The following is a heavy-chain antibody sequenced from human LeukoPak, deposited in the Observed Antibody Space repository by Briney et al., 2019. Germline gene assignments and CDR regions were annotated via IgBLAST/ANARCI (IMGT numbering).Heavy chain of an antibody. V-gene: IGHV5-51*01. Sequence: GESLKISCKGSGYSFTSYWIGWWRQMPGKGLEGMGSIYPTDADTRYSPSFQGQVTISADKSISTAYLQWSSPKASDTAMYYCAVGRYYYYYMDVWGKGTTVTVSS. CDR1: GYSFTSYW. J-gene: IGHJ6*03. CDR2: IYPTDADT. CDR3: AVGRYYYYYMDV.